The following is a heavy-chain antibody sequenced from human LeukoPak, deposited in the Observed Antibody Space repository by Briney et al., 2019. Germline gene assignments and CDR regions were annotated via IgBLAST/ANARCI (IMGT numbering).Heavy chain of an antibody. J-gene: IGHJ4*02. D-gene: IGHD3-22*01. Sequence: GGSLRLSCAASGFTFSSYGMHWVRQAPGKGLEWVAVISYDGSNKYYADSVKGRFTISRDNSKNTLYLQMNSLRAEDTAGYYCAKDKDPFYYDSSGPDYWGQGTLVTVSS. CDR1: GFTFSSYG. CDR3: AKDKDPFYYDSSGPDY. CDR2: ISYDGSNK. V-gene: IGHV3-30*18.